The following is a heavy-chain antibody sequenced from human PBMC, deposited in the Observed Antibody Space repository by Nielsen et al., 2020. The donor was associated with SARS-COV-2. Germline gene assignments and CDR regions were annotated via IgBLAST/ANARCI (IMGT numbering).Heavy chain of an antibody. D-gene: IGHD2-2*01. CDR2: ISYDGSNK. J-gene: IGHJ6*02. CDR1: GFTFSSYG. V-gene: IGHV3-33*05. CDR3: ARAGFEDCSSTSCYGGWGMDV. Sequence: GGSLRLSCAASGFTFSSYGMHWVRQAPGKGLEWVAVISYDGSNKYYADSVKGRFTISRDNSKNTLYLQMNSLRAEDTAVYYCARAGFEDCSSTSCYGGWGMDVWGQGTTVTVSS.